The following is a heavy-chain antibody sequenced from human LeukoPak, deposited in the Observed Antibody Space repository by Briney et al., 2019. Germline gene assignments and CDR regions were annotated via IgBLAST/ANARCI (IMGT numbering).Heavy chain of an antibody. V-gene: IGHV1-18*01. CDR3: ARKIVGVYSYDY. D-gene: IGHD1-26*01. J-gene: IGHJ4*02. CDR1: VYTFTNYG. Sequence: ASVKVSCKASVYTFTNYGITWVRQAPGQGLEYLGWINTDTSDTYYAQTLQGRVTMTKDTSTNTAYMDLRSLRSDDTAVYYCARKIVGVYSYDYWGQGTLVTVSS. CDR2: INTDTSDT.